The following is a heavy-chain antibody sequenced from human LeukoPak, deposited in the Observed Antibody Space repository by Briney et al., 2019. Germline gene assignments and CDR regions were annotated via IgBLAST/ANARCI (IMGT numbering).Heavy chain of an antibody. CDR1: GCILNTYW. CDR2: INQDGSEK. J-gene: IGHJ4*02. V-gene: IGHV3-7*01. Sequence: PGRSLRLSCAASGCILNTYWMGWVHQAPGKGLEWVAKINQDGSEKYYVESVKGRFTISRDNAKNSLYLQMNSLRAEDKAVYYCARTKFVVGTHFFCSFDYWGQGALVTVSS. D-gene: IGHD2-21*02. CDR3: ARTKFVVGTHFFCSFDY.